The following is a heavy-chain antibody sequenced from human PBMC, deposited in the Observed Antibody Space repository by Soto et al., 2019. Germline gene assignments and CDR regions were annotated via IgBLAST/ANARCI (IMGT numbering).Heavy chain of an antibody. D-gene: IGHD2-21*02. CDR2: INHSGST. CDR3: ATEAYVCGGDCPLGWFDP. V-gene: IGHV4-34*01. Sequence: SETLSLTCAVYGGSFSGYYWSWIRQPPGKGLEWIGEINHSGSTNYNPSLKSRVTISVDTSKNQFSLKLSSVTAADTAVYYCATEAYVCGGDCPLGWFDPWGQGTLVTVSS. J-gene: IGHJ5*02. CDR1: GGSFSGYY.